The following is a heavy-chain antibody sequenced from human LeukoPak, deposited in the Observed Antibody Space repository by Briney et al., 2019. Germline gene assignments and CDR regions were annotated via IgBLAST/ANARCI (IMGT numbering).Heavy chain of an antibody. V-gene: IGHV1-3*01. CDR2: INAGNGNT. CDR3: ARERRWGYYYEP. D-gene: IGHD3-22*01. Sequence: ASVKVSCKASGYTFTSYAMHWVRQAPGQRLEWMGWINAGNGNTKYSQKFQGRVTITRDTSASTAYMELSSLRSEDTAVYYCARERRWGYYYEPRGQGTLVTVSS. CDR1: GYTFTSYA. J-gene: IGHJ5*02.